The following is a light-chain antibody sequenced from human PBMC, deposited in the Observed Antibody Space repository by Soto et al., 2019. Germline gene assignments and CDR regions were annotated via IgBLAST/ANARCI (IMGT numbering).Light chain of an antibody. Sequence: EIVLTQSPGTLSLSPGDRATLSCRASQSVSSNCLAWYQQKPGQAPRLLIYGASIRVTGIPDRFSGSGSGTDFTLTIRRLEPEDFAMYFCHQYGSSPQTFGQGTKVEIK. V-gene: IGKV3-20*01. CDR2: GAS. CDR1: QSVSSNC. J-gene: IGKJ1*01. CDR3: HQYGSSPQT.